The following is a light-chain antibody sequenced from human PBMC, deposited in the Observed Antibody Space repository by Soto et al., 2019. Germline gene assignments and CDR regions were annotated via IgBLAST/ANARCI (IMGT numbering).Light chain of an antibody. CDR2: RNN. V-gene: IGLV1-47*01. J-gene: IGLJ1*01. Sequence: QSVLTRAPSASGTPGQRVSISCSGSSSNIGSNYVYWYQQLPGTAPKLLIYRNNQRPSGVPDRFSGSKSGASASLAISGLRSEDEADYYCAAWDDSLSGLYVFGTGTKVTVL. CDR3: AAWDDSLSGLYV. CDR1: SSNIGSNY.